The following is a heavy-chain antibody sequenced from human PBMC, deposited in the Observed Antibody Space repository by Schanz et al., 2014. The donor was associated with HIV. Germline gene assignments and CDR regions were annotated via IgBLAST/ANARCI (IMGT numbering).Heavy chain of an antibody. J-gene: IGHJ3*02. D-gene: IGHD3-10*01. CDR1: GYTFTSYD. CDR3: ARKAQPEGGSGSPGAFDI. CDR2: MNPNSGNT. Sequence: QVQLVQSGAEVKKPGASVKVSCKASGYTFTSYDINWVRQATGQGLEWMGWMNPNSGNTGYAQKFQGRVTMTRNTSISTAYMDLTSLRYEDTAVYYCARKAQPEGGSGSPGAFDIWGQGTMVTVSS. V-gene: IGHV1-8*01.